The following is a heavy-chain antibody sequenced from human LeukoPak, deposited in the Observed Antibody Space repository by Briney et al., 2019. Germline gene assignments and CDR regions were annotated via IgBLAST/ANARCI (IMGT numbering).Heavy chain of an antibody. CDR2: INSNGGST. CDR3: LGPILNDWFDP. J-gene: IGHJ5*02. Sequence: GGSLRLSCSASGFTFSSYAMHWVRQAPGKGLEYVSGINSNGGSTYYADSVKGRFSISRDNSKNTLYLQMSNLRAEDTAVYYCLGPILNDWFDPWGQGTLVTVSS. V-gene: IGHV3-64D*06. CDR1: GFTFSSYA. D-gene: IGHD2-8*01.